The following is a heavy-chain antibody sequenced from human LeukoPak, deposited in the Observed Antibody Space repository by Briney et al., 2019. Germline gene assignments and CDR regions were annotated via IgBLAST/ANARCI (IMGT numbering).Heavy chain of an antibody. CDR3: ARHLSGITGYTYGRGIDY. CDR2: ISGSGGST. D-gene: IGHD5-18*01. V-gene: IGHV3-23*01. CDR1: GFTFSSYA. Sequence: PGGSLRLSCAASGFTFSSYAMSWVRQAPGKGLEWVSAISGSGGSTYYADSVKGRFTISRDNSKNTLYLQMNSLGAEDTAVYYCARHLSGITGYTYGRGIDYWGQGTLLTVSS. J-gene: IGHJ4*02.